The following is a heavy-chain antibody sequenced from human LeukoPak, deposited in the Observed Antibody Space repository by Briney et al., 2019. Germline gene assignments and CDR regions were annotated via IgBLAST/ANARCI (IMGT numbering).Heavy chain of an antibody. CDR1: GGSISSSSYY. Sequence: SETLSLTCTVSGGSISSSSYYWGWIRQPPGKGLEWIGSIYYSGSTYYNPSLKSRVTISVDTSKNQFSLKLSSVTAADTAVYYCARMYPTENWFDPWGQGILVTVSS. V-gene: IGHV4-39*01. J-gene: IGHJ5*02. CDR2: IYYSGST. D-gene: IGHD1-14*01. CDR3: ARMYPTENWFDP.